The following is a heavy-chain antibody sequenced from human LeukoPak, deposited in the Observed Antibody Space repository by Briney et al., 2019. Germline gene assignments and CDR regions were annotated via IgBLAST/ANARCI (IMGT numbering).Heavy chain of an antibody. J-gene: IGHJ3*02. V-gene: IGHV1-2*02. CDR1: GYTFTGYY. Sequence: ASVKVSCKASGYTFTGYYMHWVRQAPGQGLEWMGWINPNSGGTNYAQKFQGRVTMTRDTSISTAYMELSRLRSDDTAVYYCASALVVPAAMVAFDIWGQGTMVTVSS. CDR2: INPNSGGT. D-gene: IGHD2-2*01. CDR3: ASALVVPAAMVAFDI.